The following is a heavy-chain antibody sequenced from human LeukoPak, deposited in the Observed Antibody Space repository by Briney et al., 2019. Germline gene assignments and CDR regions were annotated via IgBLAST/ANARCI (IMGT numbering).Heavy chain of an antibody. CDR3: ARAGFFGSVAVAGYYYYGMDV. CDR2: INSDGSGT. CDR1: GFTFSSYW. V-gene: IGHV3-74*01. D-gene: IGHD6-19*01. J-gene: IGHJ6*02. Sequence: QPGGSLRLSCAASGFTFSSYWMHWVRQAPGKGLVWVSRINSDGSGTSYADSVKGRFTISRDNAKNTLYLQMNSLRAEDTAVYYCARAGFFGSVAVAGYYYYGMDVWGQGTTVTVSS.